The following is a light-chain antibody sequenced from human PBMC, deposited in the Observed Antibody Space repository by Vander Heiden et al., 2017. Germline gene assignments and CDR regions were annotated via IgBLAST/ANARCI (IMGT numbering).Light chain of an antibody. J-gene: IGKJ4*01. Sequence: LSASVGDRVTSTCRASQSISSYLNWYQQKPGKAPKLLIYAASSLQSGVPSRFSGSGSGTDFTLTISSLQPADFATYYCQQSYSTPLTFGGGTKVEIK. V-gene: IGKV1-39*01. CDR1: QSISSY. CDR2: AAS. CDR3: QQSYSTPLT.